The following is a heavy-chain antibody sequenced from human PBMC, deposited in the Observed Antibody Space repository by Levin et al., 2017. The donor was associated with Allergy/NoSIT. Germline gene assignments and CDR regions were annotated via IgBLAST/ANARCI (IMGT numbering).Heavy chain of an antibody. CDR3: ARDLSSRGSGSYRLPYYYGTDYYGMDV. V-gene: IGHV1-69*13. D-gene: IGHD3-10*01. J-gene: IGHJ6*02. CDR1: GGTFSSYA. CDR2: IIPIFGTA. Sequence: SVKVSCKASGGTFSSYAISWVRQAPGQGLEWMGGIIPIFGTANYAQKFQGRVTITADESTSTAYMELSSLRSEDTAVYYCARDLSSRGSGSYRLPYYYGTDYYGMDVWGQGTTVTVSS.